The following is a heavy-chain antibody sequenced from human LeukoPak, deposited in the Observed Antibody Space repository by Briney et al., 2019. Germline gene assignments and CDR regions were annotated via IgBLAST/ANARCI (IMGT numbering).Heavy chain of an antibody. CDR2: IYTSGST. CDR1: GGSISSGSYY. D-gene: IGHD2-21*02. J-gene: IGHJ4*02. Sequence: SETLSLTCTVSGGSISSGSYYWSWIRQPAGKGLEWIGRIYTSGSTNYNPSLKSRVTISVDTSKSQFSLKLSSVTAADTAVYYCARGGYCGGDCYFYYWGQGTLVTVSS. CDR3: ARGGYCGGDCYFYY. V-gene: IGHV4-61*02.